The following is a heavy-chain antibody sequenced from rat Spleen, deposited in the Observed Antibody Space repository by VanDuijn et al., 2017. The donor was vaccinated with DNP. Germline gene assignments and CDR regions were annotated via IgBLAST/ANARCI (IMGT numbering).Heavy chain of an antibody. CDR1: GFTFSNYY. CDR3: AIANGDY. Sequence: EVQLVESGGDLVQPGTSLKLSCVASGFTFSNYYMAWVRQGPTKGLEWVAAVSPGGGNIYYRDSVKDRFTISRDNAENTVYLQMNSLRSEDTATYYCAIANGDYWGQGVMVTVSS. J-gene: IGHJ2*01. V-gene: IGHV5-25*01. D-gene: IGHD4-1*01. CDR2: VSPGGGNI.